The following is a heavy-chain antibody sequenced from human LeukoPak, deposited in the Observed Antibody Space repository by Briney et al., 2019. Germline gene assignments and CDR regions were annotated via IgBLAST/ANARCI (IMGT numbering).Heavy chain of an antibody. V-gene: IGHV4-59*01. CDR3: TIDKGMQLAFDY. Sequence: PSETLSLTCTVSGGSISSYYWSWIRQPPGKELEWIGYIYYSGSTNYNPSLKSRVTISVDTSKNQFSLKLSSVTAADTAVYYCTIDKGMQLAFDYWGQRTLVTVSS. J-gene: IGHJ4*02. CDR2: IYYSGST. D-gene: IGHD6-13*01. CDR1: GGSISSYY.